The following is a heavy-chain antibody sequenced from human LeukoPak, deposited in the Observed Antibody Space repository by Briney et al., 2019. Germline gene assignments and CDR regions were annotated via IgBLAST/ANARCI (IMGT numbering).Heavy chain of an antibody. J-gene: IGHJ4*02. Sequence: SQTLSLTCTVSGGSISSGGYYWSWIRQPPGKGLEWIGYIYYSGSTNYNPSLKSRVTISVDTSKNQFSLKLSSVTAADTAVYYCARQTGSGLFTLPGGQGTLVTVSS. CDR2: IYYSGST. D-gene: IGHD3/OR15-3a*01. CDR1: GGSISSGGYY. CDR3: ARQTGSGLFTLP. V-gene: IGHV4-61*08.